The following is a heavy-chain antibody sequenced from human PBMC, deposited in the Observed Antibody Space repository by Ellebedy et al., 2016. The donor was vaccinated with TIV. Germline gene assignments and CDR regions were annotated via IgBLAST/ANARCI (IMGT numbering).Heavy chain of an antibody. V-gene: IGHV1-18*04. CDR3: ARIYGSGSYFSDY. J-gene: IGHJ4*02. CDR1: GYTFTSYG. CDR2: ISAYNGNT. Sequence: AASVKVSCKASGYTFTSYGISWVRQAPGQGLEWMGWISAYNGNTNYAQKLQGRVTMTTDTSASTGYMELRSLRSDDTAVYYCARIYGSGSYFSDYWGQGTLLTVSS. D-gene: IGHD3-10*01.